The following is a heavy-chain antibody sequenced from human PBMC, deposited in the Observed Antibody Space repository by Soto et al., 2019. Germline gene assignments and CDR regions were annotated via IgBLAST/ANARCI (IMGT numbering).Heavy chain of an antibody. V-gene: IGHV3-30*18. CDR2: ISFDGRNT. J-gene: IGHJ5*02. Sequence: GGSLRLSCAASGFTFNSYGTHWVRQAPGKGLEWVVVISFDGRNTYYADSVKGRFTISRDNSKNTLYLQMTSLRAEDTAVYYCAKLTYRYGSGRSYITNWFDPWGQGTLVTVSS. CDR1: GFTFNSYG. CDR3: AKLTYRYGSGRSYITNWFDP. D-gene: IGHD3-10*01.